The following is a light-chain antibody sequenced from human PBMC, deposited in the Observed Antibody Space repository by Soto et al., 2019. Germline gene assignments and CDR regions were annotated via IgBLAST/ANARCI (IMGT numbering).Light chain of an antibody. V-gene: IGLV4-69*01. CDR3: QTLDTGIVV. CDR1: SGHSSYA. J-gene: IGLJ2*01. Sequence: QPVLTQSPSASASLGASVKLTCTLSSGHSSYAIAWHQQQPEKGPRYLMKLNSDGSHSKGDGIPDRFSGSSSGAERYLSISSLQSEDEADYYCQTLDTGIVVFGGGTKLTVL. CDR2: LNSDGSH.